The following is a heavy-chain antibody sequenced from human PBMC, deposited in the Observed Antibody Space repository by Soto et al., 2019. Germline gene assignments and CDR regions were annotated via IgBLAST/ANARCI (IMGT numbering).Heavy chain of an antibody. Sequence: PGGSLRLSCAASRFTFSDYYMSWIRQAPGKGLEWISYISSRGSTIYYADSVKGRFTISRDNAKNSLYLQMNSLRAEDTAVYYCARPHSSGWYAFDYWGQGTLVTVPS. V-gene: IGHV3-11*01. CDR3: ARPHSSGWYAFDY. J-gene: IGHJ4*02. CDR2: ISSRGSTI. CDR1: RFTFSDYY. D-gene: IGHD6-19*01.